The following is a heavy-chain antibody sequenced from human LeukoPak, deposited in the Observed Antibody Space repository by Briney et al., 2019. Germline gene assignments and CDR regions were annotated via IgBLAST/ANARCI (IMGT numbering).Heavy chain of an antibody. Sequence: ASVKVSCKVSGYTLTQLTMHWVRQAPGKGLEWMGGFDPEDGETKYAQKFQGRVTMTEDTSTDTAYMELSSLRSEDTAVYYCARGAYGDLLVYYFDYWGQGTLVTVSS. D-gene: IGHD4-17*01. CDR1: GYTLTQLT. V-gene: IGHV1-24*01. J-gene: IGHJ4*02. CDR2: FDPEDGET. CDR3: ARGAYGDLLVYYFDY.